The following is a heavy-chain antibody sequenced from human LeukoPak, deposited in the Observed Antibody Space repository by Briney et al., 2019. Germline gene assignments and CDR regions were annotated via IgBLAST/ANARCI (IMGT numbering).Heavy chain of an antibody. CDR2: IYYSGST. Sequence: SGTLSLTCTVSGGSISSSSYYWGWIRQPPGKGLEWIGSIYYSGSTYYNPSLKSRVTISVDTSKNQFSLKLSSVTAADTAVYYCARQVFDYDFGAFDYWGQGTLVTVSS. V-gene: IGHV4-39*01. D-gene: IGHD3-3*01. CDR3: ARQVFDYDFGAFDY. CDR1: GGSISSSSYY. J-gene: IGHJ4*02.